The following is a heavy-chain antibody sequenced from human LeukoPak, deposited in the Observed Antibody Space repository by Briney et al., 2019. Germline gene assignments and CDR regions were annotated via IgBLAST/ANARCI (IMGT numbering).Heavy chain of an antibody. Sequence: ASVKVSCKASGYTFTSYDINWVRQATGQGLEWMGWMNPNSGNTGYAQKFQGRVTMTRNTSISTAYMELSSLRSEDTAVYYCARVHDRYSGYDFAYWGQGTLVTVSS. CDR2: MNPNSGNT. V-gene: IGHV1-8*01. CDR1: GYTFTSYD. CDR3: ARVHDRYSGYDFAY. D-gene: IGHD5-12*01. J-gene: IGHJ4*02.